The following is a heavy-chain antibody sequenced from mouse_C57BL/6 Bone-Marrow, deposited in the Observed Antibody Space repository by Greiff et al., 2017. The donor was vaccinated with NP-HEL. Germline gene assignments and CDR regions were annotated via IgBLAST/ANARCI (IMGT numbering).Heavy chain of an antibody. CDR1: GFNIKDYY. J-gene: IGHJ1*03. V-gene: IGHV14-1*01. Sequence: EVQLQQSGAELVRPGASVKLSCTASGFNIKDYYMHWVKQRPEQGLEWIGRIDPEDGDTEYAPKFQGKANMTADTSSNTAYLQLSSLTSEDTAVYYCTTRDYDGYWYFDVWGTGTTVTVSS. CDR3: TTRDYDGYWYFDV. CDR2: IDPEDGDT. D-gene: IGHD2-4*01.